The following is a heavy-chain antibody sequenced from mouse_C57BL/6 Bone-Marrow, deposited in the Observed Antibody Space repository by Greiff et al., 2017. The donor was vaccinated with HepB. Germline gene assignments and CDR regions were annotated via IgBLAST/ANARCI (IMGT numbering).Heavy chain of an antibody. CDR2: INPNNGGT. CDR1: GYTFTDYY. J-gene: IGHJ3*01. Sequence: EVQLQQSGPELVKPGASVKISCKASGYTFTDYYMNWVKQSHGKSLEWIGDINPNNGGTSYNQKFKGKATLTVDKSSSTAYMELRSLTSEDSAVYYCAPYYDYDWAYWGQGTLVTVSA. V-gene: IGHV1-26*01. CDR3: APYYDYDWAY. D-gene: IGHD2-4*01.